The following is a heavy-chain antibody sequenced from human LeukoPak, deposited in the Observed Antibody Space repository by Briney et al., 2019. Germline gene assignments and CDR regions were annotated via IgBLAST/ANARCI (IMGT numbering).Heavy chain of an antibody. D-gene: IGHD3-10*01. Sequence: PSETLSLTCAVYGGSFSGYYWSWIRQPPGKGLEWIGEINHSGSTNYNPSLKSRVTISVDTSKNQFSLKLSSVTAADTAVYYCARGRLSRGYYYYYMDVWGKGTTVTVSS. CDR2: INHSGST. CDR1: GGSFSGYY. V-gene: IGHV4-34*01. CDR3: ARGRLSRGYYYYYMDV. J-gene: IGHJ6*03.